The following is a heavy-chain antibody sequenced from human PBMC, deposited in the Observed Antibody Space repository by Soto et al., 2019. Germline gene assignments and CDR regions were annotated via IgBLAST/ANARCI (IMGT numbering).Heavy chain of an antibody. CDR2: IYYSGST. CDR1: GGSISSGGYY. CDR3: ARGGSGSYYYYGMDV. D-gene: IGHD3-10*01. Sequence: PSETLSLTCTVSGGSISSGGYYWSWTRQHPGTGRDWIVYIYYSGSTYYNPSLKIRVTISVDTCKNQFSLKLSSVTAADTAVYYCARGGSGSYYYYGMDVWGQGTTVTVSS. J-gene: IGHJ6*02. V-gene: IGHV4-31*03.